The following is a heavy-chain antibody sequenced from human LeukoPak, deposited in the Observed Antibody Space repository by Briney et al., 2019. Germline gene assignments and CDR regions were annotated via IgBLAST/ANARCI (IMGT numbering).Heavy chain of an antibody. V-gene: IGHV3-23*01. CDR1: GFTFSSYA. Sequence: GGSLRLSCAASGFTFSSYAMSWVRQAPGKGLEWVSAMSGSGDRTYYADSVKGRFTISRDNSKNTLHLQMDSLRDDDMAVYYCAKEVHDSSGFTADSWGKRTMVTVSS. D-gene: IGHD3-22*01. CDR2: MSGSGDRT. CDR3: AKEVHDSSGFTADS. J-gene: IGHJ4*02.